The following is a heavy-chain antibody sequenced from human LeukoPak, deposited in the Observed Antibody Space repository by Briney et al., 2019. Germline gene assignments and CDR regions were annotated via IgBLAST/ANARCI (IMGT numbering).Heavy chain of an antibody. D-gene: IGHD1-26*01. CDR2: ISAYNGNT. Sequence: GASVKVSCKASGYTFTSYGISWVRQAPGQGLEWMGWISAYNGNTNYAQKFQGRVTMTRDTSTSTVYMELSSLRSEDTAIFYCARPKSGTYNCFDYWGQGTLVTVSS. J-gene: IGHJ4*02. V-gene: IGHV1-18*01. CDR3: ARPKSGTYNCFDY. CDR1: GYTFTSYG.